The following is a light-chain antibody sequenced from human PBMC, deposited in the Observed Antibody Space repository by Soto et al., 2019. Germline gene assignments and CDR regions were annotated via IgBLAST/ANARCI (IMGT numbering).Light chain of an antibody. J-gene: IGKJ2*02. CDR3: QQSYSTPPWT. Sequence: DIQMTQSPSSLSASVGDRVTITCRASQSISSYLNWYQQKPGKAPKLLIYAASSMQSGVPSRFSGSGSGTDFTITISSLQPEDFATYYCQQSYSTPPWTFGQGTKLEIK. V-gene: IGKV1-39*01. CDR1: QSISSY. CDR2: AAS.